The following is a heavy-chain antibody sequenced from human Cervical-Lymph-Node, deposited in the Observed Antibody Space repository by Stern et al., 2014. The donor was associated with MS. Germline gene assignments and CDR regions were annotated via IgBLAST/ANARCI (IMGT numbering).Heavy chain of an antibody. Sequence: EVPLVESGGGVIQPGGSLRLSCTASGFTVSRDYMTRVRQAPGKGLEWVSLITNVGSTFYTDSVKGRFTISRDDSKNTVYLHMTSLRAEDTAMYYCARDTSSPERSDWWGQGTLVTVSS. J-gene: IGHJ4*02. D-gene: IGHD1-1*01. CDR3: ARDTSSPERSDW. V-gene: IGHV3-53*01. CDR1: GFTVSRDY. CDR2: ITNVGST.